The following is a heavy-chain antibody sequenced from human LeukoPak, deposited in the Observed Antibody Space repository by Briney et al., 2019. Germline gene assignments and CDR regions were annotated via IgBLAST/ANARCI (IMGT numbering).Heavy chain of an antibody. CDR1: GASISTGNYY. Sequence: SETLSLTCTVSGASISTGNYYWSWVRQPAGKGLEWIGRIYTTGSTSYNPSLKSRVTISVDTSKNQFSLKLSSVTAADTAVYYCARRTSSGYYYVNYWGQGTLVTVSS. D-gene: IGHD3-22*01. V-gene: IGHV4-61*02. CDR2: IYTTGST. J-gene: IGHJ4*02. CDR3: ARRTSSGYYYVNY.